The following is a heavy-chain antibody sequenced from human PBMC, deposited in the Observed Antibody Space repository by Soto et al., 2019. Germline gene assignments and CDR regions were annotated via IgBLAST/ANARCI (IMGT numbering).Heavy chain of an antibody. J-gene: IGHJ3*01. D-gene: IGHD4-17*01. CDR2: ITGGGGGT. V-gene: IGHV3-23*01. Sequence: EVQLLESGGGLVQPGGSLRLSCAGSGLTFSKYAMVWVRQAPGKGLEWVSAITGGGGGTYYADSVRGRFSISRDNSKNALDLQMNSLRAEDRAPYYCAKEPNGDYVGAFDGCGPGTMVTVSS. CDR1: GLTFSKYA. CDR3: AKEPNGDYVGAFDG.